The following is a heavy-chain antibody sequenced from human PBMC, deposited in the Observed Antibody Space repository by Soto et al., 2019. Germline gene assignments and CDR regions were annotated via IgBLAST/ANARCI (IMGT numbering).Heavy chain of an antibody. CDR1: GGSISSGGYY. CDR2: IYYSGST. J-gene: IGHJ4*02. CDR3: ARGSEIRGILTGPNFDY. Sequence: SETLSLTCTVSGGSISSGGYYWSWIRQHPGKGLEWIGYIYYSGSTYYNPSLKSRVTISVDTSKNQFSLKLSSVTAADTAVYYCARGSEIRGILTGPNFDYWGQGTLVTVSS. V-gene: IGHV4-31*03. D-gene: IGHD3-9*01.